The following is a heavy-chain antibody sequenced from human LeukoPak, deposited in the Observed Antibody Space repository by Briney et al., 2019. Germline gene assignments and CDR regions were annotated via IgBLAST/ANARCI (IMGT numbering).Heavy chain of an antibody. V-gene: IGHV3-23*01. J-gene: IGHJ4*02. CDR1: GFTFSSYV. D-gene: IGHD6-6*01. CDR2: ISGSGGST. CDR3: AKDKEYSSSKFDY. Sequence: GGSLRLSCASSGFTFSSYVMSWVRQAPGKGLEWVSAISGSGGSTYYADSVKGRFTISRDNSKNTLYLQMNSLRAEDTAVYYCAKDKEYSSSKFDYWGQGTLVTVS.